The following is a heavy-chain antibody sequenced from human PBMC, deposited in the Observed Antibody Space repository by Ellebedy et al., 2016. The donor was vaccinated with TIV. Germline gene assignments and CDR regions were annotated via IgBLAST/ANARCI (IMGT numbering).Heavy chain of an antibody. CDR3: ASPVRFGESPLDY. D-gene: IGHD3-10*01. Sequence: GGSLRLSXAASGFPFSNYGIHWVRQAPGKGLEWVAVISYDGSKRHYANSVKGRFIISRDNSKNTLFLQMNSLRAEDTAVYYCASPVRFGESPLDYWGQGTLVTVSS. J-gene: IGHJ4*02. V-gene: IGHV3-30*03. CDR1: GFPFSNYG. CDR2: ISYDGSKR.